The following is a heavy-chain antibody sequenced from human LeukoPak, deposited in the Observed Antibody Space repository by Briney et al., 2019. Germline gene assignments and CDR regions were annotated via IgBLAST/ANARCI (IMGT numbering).Heavy chain of an antibody. Sequence: SXTLSLTCAVSGGSFSGYYWSWIRQPPGKGLEWIGEINHSGSTNYNPSLQRRVTISVDTSKNQFSLKLSSVTAADTAVYYCASSTPWIQLWYGRDYWGQGTLVIVSS. J-gene: IGHJ4*02. CDR1: GGSFSGYY. V-gene: IGHV4-34*01. CDR2: INHSGST. CDR3: ASSTPWIQLWYGRDY. D-gene: IGHD5-18*01.